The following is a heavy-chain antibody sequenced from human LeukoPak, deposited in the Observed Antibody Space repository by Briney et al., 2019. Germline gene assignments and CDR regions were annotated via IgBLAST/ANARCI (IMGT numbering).Heavy chain of an antibody. V-gene: IGHV3-30*18. D-gene: IGHD3-10*01. CDR3: AKDKYYGSGSYLDY. CDR2: ISYDGSDK. J-gene: IGHJ4*02. CDR1: GFTFSSYG. Sequence: GGSLRLPCAASGFTFSSYGTHWVRQAPGKGLEWVAVISYDGSDKYYADSVKGRFTISRDNSKNTLYLQMNSLRAEDTAVYYCAKDKYYGSGSYLDYWGQGTLVTVSS.